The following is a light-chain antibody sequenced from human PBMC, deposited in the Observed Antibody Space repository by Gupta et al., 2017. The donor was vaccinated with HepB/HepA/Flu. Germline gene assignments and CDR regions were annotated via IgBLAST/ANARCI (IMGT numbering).Light chain of an antibody. CDR3: QQSDSTPFT. J-gene: IGKJ3*01. CDR2: AAS. CDR1: QSISSY. Sequence: DIQITQSPSSLSASVGDRVTITCRASQSISSYLNWYQQKPGKAPKLLIYAASRVQSGVPSRFSGSGSGTDFTLTISRLQPEDFATYYCQQSDSTPFTFGHGTKVDIK. V-gene: IGKV1-39*01.